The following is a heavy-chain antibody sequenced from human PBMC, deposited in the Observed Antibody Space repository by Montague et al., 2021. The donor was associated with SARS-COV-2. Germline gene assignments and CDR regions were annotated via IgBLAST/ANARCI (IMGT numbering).Heavy chain of an antibody. V-gene: IGHV3-23*03. J-gene: IGHJ4*02. Sequence: SLRLSCAASGFTFNNYAINWVRQAPGKGLEWVSAIATGGRSTFYADSVKGRFTISRDNSKDTLYLQMYSLRPEDTAIYYCAKDPVPVSGGYFDYWGQGTLVTVSS. CDR2: IATGGRST. D-gene: IGHD6-19*01. CDR1: GFTFNNYA. CDR3: AKDPVPVSGGYFDY.